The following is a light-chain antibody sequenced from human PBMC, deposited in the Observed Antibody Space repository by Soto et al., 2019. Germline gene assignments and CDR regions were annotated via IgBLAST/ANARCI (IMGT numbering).Light chain of an antibody. CDR3: TEGTPS. V-gene: IGKV2-30*01. J-gene: IGKJ1*01. CDR1: QSLIYSNGKTY. Sequence: VLLTQSPLTLPVTLGQPASISCRSSQSLIYSNGKTYLNWYQQRPGQVPRRIIYEVSNRDFGVQDRLSGSGSGSGTDFTLKISRVEAEDVGVYYCTEGTPSLGQGTRVDIK. CDR2: EVS.